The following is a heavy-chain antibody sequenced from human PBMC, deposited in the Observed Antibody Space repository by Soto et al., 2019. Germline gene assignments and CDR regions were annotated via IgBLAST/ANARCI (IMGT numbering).Heavy chain of an antibody. D-gene: IGHD3-9*01. CDR1: GYTFTSYA. CDR3: ASAMADILTGYSLNWFDP. V-gene: IGHV1-3*01. Sequence: ASVKVSCKASGYTFTSYAMHWVRQAPGQRLEWMGWINAGNGNTKYSQKFQGRVTITRDTSASTAYMELSSLRSEDTAVYYCASAMADILTGYSLNWFDPWGQGTLVTVSS. CDR2: INAGNGNT. J-gene: IGHJ5*02.